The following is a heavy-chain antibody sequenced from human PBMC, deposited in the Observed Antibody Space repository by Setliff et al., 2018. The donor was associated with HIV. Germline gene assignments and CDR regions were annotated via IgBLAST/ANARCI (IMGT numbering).Heavy chain of an antibody. CDR3: ATARPGARFDV. J-gene: IGHJ4*02. D-gene: IGHD6-6*01. V-gene: IGHV1-18*01. CDR2: ISAYNVNA. CDR1: VHTFTSYG. Sequence: ASVKVSCKASVHTFTSYGIGWLRQAPGQGLEWLGWISAYNVNAPNAQKSQGRVTMTIDIPTTTAYMEMRSLRFDDTAVYYCATARPGARFDVWGQGTLVTVSS.